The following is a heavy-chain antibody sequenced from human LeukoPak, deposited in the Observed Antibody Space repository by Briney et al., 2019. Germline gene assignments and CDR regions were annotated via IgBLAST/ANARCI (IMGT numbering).Heavy chain of an antibody. Sequence: SETLSLTCAAYGGSFSGYYWSWIRQPPGKGLEWIGEINHSGSTNYNPSLKSRVTISVDTSKNQFSLKLSSVTAADTAVYYCARATVVRPFDYCGQGTLVTVSS. CDR1: GGSFSGYY. V-gene: IGHV4-34*01. CDR2: INHSGST. J-gene: IGHJ4*02. D-gene: IGHD4-23*01. CDR3: ARATVVRPFDY.